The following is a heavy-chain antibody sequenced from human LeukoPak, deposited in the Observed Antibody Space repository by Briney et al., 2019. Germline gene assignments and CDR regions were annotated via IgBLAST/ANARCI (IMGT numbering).Heavy chain of an antibody. Sequence: GGSLRLSCAASGFTFSSYAMHWVRQAPGKGLEWVAVISYDGSNKYYADSVKGRFTISRDNSKNTLYLQMNSLRAEDTAVYYCARGSTMIVVVMGDAFDIWGQGTMVTVSS. J-gene: IGHJ3*02. CDR3: ARGSTMIVVVMGDAFDI. D-gene: IGHD3-22*01. V-gene: IGHV3-30*04. CDR1: GFTFSSYA. CDR2: ISYDGSNK.